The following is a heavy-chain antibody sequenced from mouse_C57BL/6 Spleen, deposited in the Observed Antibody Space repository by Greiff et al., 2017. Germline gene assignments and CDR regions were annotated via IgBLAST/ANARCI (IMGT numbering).Heavy chain of an antibody. CDR1: GYSFTSYY. CDR3: ARAPLRYCMDY. V-gene: IGHV1-66*01. Sequence: VQLQQSGPELVKPGASVQISCKASGYSFTSYYIHWVKQRPGQGLEWIGWIYPGSGNTKYNEKFKGKATLTADTSASAAYMQLSSRTSEDAAVYICARAPLRYCMDYWGQGTSVTVSS. CDR2: IYPGSGNT. J-gene: IGHJ4*01.